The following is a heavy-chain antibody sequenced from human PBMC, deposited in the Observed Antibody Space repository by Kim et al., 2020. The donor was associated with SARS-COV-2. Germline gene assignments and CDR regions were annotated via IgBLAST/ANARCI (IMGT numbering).Heavy chain of an antibody. J-gene: IGHJ4*02. V-gene: IGHV1-18*01. CDR3: ARSDRSGYYFDDY. D-gene: IGHD3-22*01. CDR1: GYTFTSYG. CDR2: VSVYNGDT. Sequence: ASVKVSCKASGYTFTSYGISWVRQAPGQGLEWMGWVSVYNGDTKYARKIQGRVTMTTDTSTSTAYMELRSLRSDDTAVYYCARSDRSGYYFDDYWGQGTLVTVSS.